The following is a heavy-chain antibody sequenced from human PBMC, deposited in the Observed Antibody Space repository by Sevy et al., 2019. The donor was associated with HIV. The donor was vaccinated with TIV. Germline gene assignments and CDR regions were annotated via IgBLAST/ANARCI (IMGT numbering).Heavy chain of an antibody. J-gene: IGHJ4*02. V-gene: IGHV4-34*01. CDR2: INHSGST. CDR3: ARYRVAGNFDY. D-gene: IGHD6-19*01. CDR1: GGSFSGYY. Sequence: SETLSLTCAVYGGSFSGYYWSWIRQPPGKGLEWIGEINHSGSTNYNPSLKSRVTISVDTSKNQFSLKLNSVTAADTAVYYCARYRVAGNFDYWGQGTLFTVSS.